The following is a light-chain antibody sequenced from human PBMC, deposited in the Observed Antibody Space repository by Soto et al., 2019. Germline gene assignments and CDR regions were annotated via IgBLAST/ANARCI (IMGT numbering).Light chain of an antibody. CDR1: SSDVGGSGL. CDR3: CSYAGRSTWDVV. J-gene: IGLJ2*01. V-gene: IGLV2-23*01. Sequence: QSALTQPASVSGSPGQSITISCTGTSSDVGGSGLVSWYQFHPGKAPKLLIFEGFKRPSGVSNRFSGSKSGSTASLTISGLQVEDEADYYCCSYAGRSTWDVVFGGGTKVTVL. CDR2: EGF.